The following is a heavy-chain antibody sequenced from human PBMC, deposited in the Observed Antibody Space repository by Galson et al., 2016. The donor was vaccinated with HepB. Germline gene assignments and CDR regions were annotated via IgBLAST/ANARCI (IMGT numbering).Heavy chain of an antibody. J-gene: IGHJ6*02. CDR3: ASDDSGGWYGFHYGMDV. CDR2: IYYSGRT. D-gene: IGHD6-19*01. CDR1: GASISGYY. V-gene: IGHV4-59*01. Sequence: TLSLTCTVSGASISGYYLSWIRQPPGKGLEWIGYIYYSGRTNYNPSLKSRVTISVDTSKNQFSLKLSSVTAADTAVYYRASDDSGGWYGFHYGMDVWGQGTTVTVSS.